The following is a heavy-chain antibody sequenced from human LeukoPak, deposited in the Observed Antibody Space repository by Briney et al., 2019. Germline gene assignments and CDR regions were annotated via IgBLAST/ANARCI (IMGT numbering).Heavy chain of an antibody. V-gene: IGHV3-23*01. J-gene: IGHJ4*02. CDR1: GFTFDTFA. Sequence: GGSLRLSCAASGFTFDTFAMNWVRQAPGKGLEWVSVITGSGDSTNYADSVKARFTISRDNSKDTLYLQMNSLRVEDTAIYYCARASRNCICEHNDYWGQGTLVTVSS. CDR3: ARASRNCICEHNDY. CDR2: ITGSGDST. D-gene: IGHD2-15*01.